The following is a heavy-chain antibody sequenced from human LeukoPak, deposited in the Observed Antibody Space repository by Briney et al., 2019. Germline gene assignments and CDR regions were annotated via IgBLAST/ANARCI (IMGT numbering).Heavy chain of an antibody. V-gene: IGHV4-34*01. CDR2: INHSGST. D-gene: IGHD3-10*01. CDR1: GGSFSGYY. CDR3: ARGQPYYYGSGSYSRIYYFDY. Sequence: PSETLSLTCAVYGGSFSGYYWSWIRQPPGKGLEWIGEINHSGSTNYNPSLKSRVTISVDTSKNQFSLKLSSVTAADTAVYYCARGQPYYYGSGSYSRIYYFDYWGQGTLVTVSS. J-gene: IGHJ4*02.